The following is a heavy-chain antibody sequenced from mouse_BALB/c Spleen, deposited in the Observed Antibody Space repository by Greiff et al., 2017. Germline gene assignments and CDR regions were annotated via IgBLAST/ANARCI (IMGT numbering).Heavy chain of an antibody. J-gene: IGHJ1*01. Sequence: VQLVESGAELVKPGASVKMSCKAFGYTFTTYPIEWMKQNHGKSLEWIGNFHPYNDDTKYNEKFKGKAKLTVEKSSSTVYLELSRLTSDDSAVYYCARGGITTATRWYFDVWGAGTTVTVSS. CDR2: FHPYNDDT. V-gene: IGHV1-47*01. D-gene: IGHD1-2*01. CDR3: ARGGITTATRWYFDV. CDR1: GYTFTTYP.